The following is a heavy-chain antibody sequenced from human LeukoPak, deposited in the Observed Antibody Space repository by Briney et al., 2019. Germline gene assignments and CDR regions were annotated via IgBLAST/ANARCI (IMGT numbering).Heavy chain of an antibody. CDR3: ARTVPLRDCSSTSCYIGGNLGYYYYYGMDV. J-gene: IGHJ6*04. D-gene: IGHD2-2*02. CDR1: GGTFSSYA. V-gene: IGHV1-69*01. Sequence: SVKVSCKASGGTFSSYAISWVRQAPGQGLEWMGGIIPIFGTANYAQKFQGRVTITADESTSTAYMELSSLRSEDTAVYYCARTVPLRDCSSTSCYIGGNLGYYYYYGMDVWGKGTTVTASS. CDR2: IIPIFGTA.